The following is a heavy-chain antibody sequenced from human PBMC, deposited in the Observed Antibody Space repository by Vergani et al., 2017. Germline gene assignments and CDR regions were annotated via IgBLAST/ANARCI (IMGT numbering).Heavy chain of an antibody. J-gene: IGHJ6*03. CDR1: GGSISSANYY. CDR2: IYYSGST. V-gene: IGHV4-31*03. D-gene: IGHD4-17*01. CDR3: ARGGGTTVSYYYMDV. Sequence: QLQLQESGPGLVKPSQTLSLTCTVSGGSISSANYYWSWIRQHPGKGLEWIGYIYYSGSTYYNPSLKSRVTISVDTSKNQFSLKLSSVTAADTAVYYCARGGGTTVSYYYMDVWGKGTTVTVSS.